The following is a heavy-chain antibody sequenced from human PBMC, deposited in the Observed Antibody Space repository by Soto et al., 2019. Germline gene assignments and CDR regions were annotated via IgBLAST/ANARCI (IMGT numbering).Heavy chain of an antibody. CDR1: GGTFSSYA. V-gene: IGHV1-69*04. CDR3: ARDKSIAVAATLDY. CDR2: IIPILGIA. J-gene: IGHJ4*02. D-gene: IGHD6-19*01. Sequence: SVKVSCKASGGTFSSYAISWVRQAPGQGLEWMGRIIPILGIANYAQKFQGRVTITADKSTSTAYMELSSLRSEDTAVYYCARDKSIAVAATLDYWGQGTLVTVSS.